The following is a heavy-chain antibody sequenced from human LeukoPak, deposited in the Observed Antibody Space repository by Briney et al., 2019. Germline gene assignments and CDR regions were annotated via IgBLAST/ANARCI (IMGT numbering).Heavy chain of an antibody. Sequence: SETLSLTCAVYGASFSGYYWSWIRQPPGKGLEWIGEINRGGDTTYNPSLKSRVTISLDTSKNQFSLRLNSVTAADAAVYYRARGYGSGSYYILWGQGTLVTVSS. CDR3: ARGYGSGSYYIL. CDR2: INRGGDT. V-gene: IGHV4-34*01. CDR1: GASFSGYY. J-gene: IGHJ4*02. D-gene: IGHD3-10*01.